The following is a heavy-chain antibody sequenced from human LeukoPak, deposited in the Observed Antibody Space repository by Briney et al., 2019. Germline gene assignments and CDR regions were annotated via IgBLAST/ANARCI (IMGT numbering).Heavy chain of an antibody. D-gene: IGHD3-3*01. CDR3: ARDGKRFLEWFYGMDV. V-gene: IGHV3-11*01. Sequence: PGGSLRLSCAASGFTFSDYYMSWIRQAPGKGLEWVSYISSSGSTIYYADSVKGRFTISRDNAKNSLYLQMNSLRAEDTAVYYCARDGKRFLEWFYGMDVWGQGTTVTVSS. J-gene: IGHJ6*02. CDR2: ISSSGSTI. CDR1: GFTFSDYY.